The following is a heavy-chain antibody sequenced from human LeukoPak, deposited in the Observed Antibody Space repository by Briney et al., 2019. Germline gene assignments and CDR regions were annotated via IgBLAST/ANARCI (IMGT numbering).Heavy chain of an antibody. CDR1: GFTFSNYG. CDR3: AKDGANYYYYYMDV. J-gene: IGHJ6*03. V-gene: IGHV3-30*02. Sequence: PGGSLRLSCAASGFTFSNYGMHWVRQAPGKGLEWVAFIRYDGSNKYYADSVKGRFTISRDNSKNTLYLQMSSLRAEDTAVYYCAKDGANYYYYYMDVWGKGTTVTISS. D-gene: IGHD1-26*01. CDR2: IRYDGSNK.